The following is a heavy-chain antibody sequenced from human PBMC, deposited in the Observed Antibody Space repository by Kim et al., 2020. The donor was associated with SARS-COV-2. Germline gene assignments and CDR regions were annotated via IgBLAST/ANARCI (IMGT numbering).Heavy chain of an antibody. J-gene: IGHJ4*02. V-gene: IGHV3-23*01. CDR1: GFTFSSYA. D-gene: IGHD5-12*01. Sequence: GGSLRLSCAASGFTFSSYAMSWVRQAPGKGLEWVSAISGRGGSTYYADSVKGRFTISRDNSKNTLYLQMNSLRAGDTAVYYCAKDKGVGLVVDIVATHLFDYWGQGTLVTVSS. CDR3: AKDKGVGLVVDIVATHLFDY. CDR2: ISGRGGST.